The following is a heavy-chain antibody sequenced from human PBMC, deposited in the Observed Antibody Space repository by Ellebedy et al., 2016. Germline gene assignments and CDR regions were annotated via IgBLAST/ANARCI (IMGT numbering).Heavy chain of an antibody. V-gene: IGHV4-59*13. Sequence: SETLSLTXSVSGDSITSYYWNWIRQPPGKGLEWIGFIYYTGSTNYNPSLKSRVTISVDTSKNQISLNMSFVTAADTAVYYCARAEYTSTWPPYFDLWGQGTLVAVSS. D-gene: IGHD6-13*01. J-gene: IGHJ4*02. CDR3: ARAEYTSTWPPYFDL. CDR2: IYYTGST. CDR1: GDSITSYY.